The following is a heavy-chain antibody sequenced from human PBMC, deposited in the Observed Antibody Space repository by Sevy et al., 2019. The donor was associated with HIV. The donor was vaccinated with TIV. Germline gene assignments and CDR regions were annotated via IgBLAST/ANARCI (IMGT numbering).Heavy chain of an antibody. D-gene: IGHD1-26*01. CDR3: ARDGRIVGATYYFDY. Sequence: GGSLRLSCAASGFTFSSYAMHWVRQAPGKGLEWVAVISYDGSNKYYADSVKGRFTISRDNSKNTLYLQMNSLRAEDTAVYYCARDGRIVGATYYFDYWGQGPLVTVSS. V-gene: IGHV3-30-3*01. CDR1: GFTFSSYA. CDR2: ISYDGSNK. J-gene: IGHJ4*02.